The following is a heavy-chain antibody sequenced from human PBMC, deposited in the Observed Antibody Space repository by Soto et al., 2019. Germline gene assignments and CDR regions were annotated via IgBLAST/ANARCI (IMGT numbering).Heavy chain of an antibody. Sequence: QVQLVESGGGLVKPGGSLRLSCAASGFTFSDYYMNWIRQAPGKGLEWVSYISRSGSTIYNADSVKGRFNISRDNAKNSLYLQMNSLRAEDTAVYYCARVFCISTSCYDWYYYYGMDVWGQGTTVTVSS. CDR3: ARVFCISTSCYDWYYYYGMDV. V-gene: IGHV3-11*01. D-gene: IGHD2-2*01. CDR2: ISRSGSTI. CDR1: GFTFSDYY. J-gene: IGHJ6*02.